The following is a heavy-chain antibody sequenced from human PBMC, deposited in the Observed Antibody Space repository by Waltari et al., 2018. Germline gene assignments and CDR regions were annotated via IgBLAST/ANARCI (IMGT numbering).Heavy chain of an antibody. D-gene: IGHD2-15*01. CDR2: IKPDGSWK. V-gene: IGHV3-7*01. CDR1: GFTFSNFW. CDR3: ARDVL. J-gene: IGHJ4*02. Sequence: EVQLVESGGDSVQPGGSLRLSCAASGFTFSNFWMSWVRQAPGKVLLWVASIKPDGSWKYYVESVKGRFTISRDNAKNSLNLQMDSLRVEDTAVYFCARDVLWGQGTRVTVSP.